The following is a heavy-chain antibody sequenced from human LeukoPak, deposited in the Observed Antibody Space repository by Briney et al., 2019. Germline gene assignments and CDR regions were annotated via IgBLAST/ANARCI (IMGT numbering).Heavy chain of an antibody. J-gene: IGHJ4*02. CDR2: ISAYSGNT. Sequence: SVKVSCKASGGTFSSYAISWVRQAPGQGLEWMGWISAYSGNTNYAQKLQGRVTMTTDTSTSTAYMELRSLRSDDTAVYYCATATQMFGSITMIVVVSDFDYWGQGTPVTVSS. CDR3: ATATQMFGSITMIVVVSDFDY. CDR1: GGTFSSYA. V-gene: IGHV1-18*01. D-gene: IGHD3-22*01.